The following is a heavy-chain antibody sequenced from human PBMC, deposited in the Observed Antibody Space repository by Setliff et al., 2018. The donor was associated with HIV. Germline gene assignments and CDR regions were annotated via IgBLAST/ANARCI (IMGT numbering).Heavy chain of an antibody. CDR2: INWNGGST. V-gene: IGHV3-20*04. CDR1: GFTFDYHG. D-gene: IGHD3-9*01. J-gene: IGHJ6*03. CDR3: ARDTTYYDMSGYSYMDV. Sequence: GGSLRLSCAASGFTFDYHGMSWVRQAPGKGLEWVSGINWNGGSTGYADSVKGRFTISRDNAKNSLFLQMNSLRAEDTALYYCARDTTYYDMSGYSYMDVWGKGTTVTVS.